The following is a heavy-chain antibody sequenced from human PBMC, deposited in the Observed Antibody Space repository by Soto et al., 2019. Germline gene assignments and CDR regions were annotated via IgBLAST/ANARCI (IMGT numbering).Heavy chain of an antibody. D-gene: IGHD3-10*01. J-gene: IGHJ5*02. V-gene: IGHV2-5*01. CDR2: IYWNDDK. CDR3: AHRPTGRFGYNWFDP. Sequence: QITLKESGPPLVNPTQTLTLTCTFSGFSLSTSGVGVGWIRQPPGKALEWLALIYWNDDKRYSPSLKSRLTITKDTSKNQVVLTMTNMDPVDTATYYCAHRPTGRFGYNWFDPWGQGTLVTVSS. CDR1: GFSLSTSGVG.